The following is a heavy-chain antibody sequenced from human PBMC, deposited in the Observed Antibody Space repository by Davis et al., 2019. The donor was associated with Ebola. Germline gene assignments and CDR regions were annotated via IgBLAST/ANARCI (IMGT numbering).Heavy chain of an antibody. Sequence: AGSLRLSCTDSVITFSSYAMTWVRQAPGKGLEWVSAISGHGCSTYYADSVKGRFTISRDNSKKTLYLQMNSLRAEDTAVYYCAKSGLSFGVVKYHYGMDVWGKGTTVTVSS. CDR3: AKSGLSFGVVKYHYGMDV. J-gene: IGHJ6*04. CDR1: VITFSSYA. D-gene: IGHD3-3*01. CDR2: ISGHGCST. V-gene: IGHV3-23*01.